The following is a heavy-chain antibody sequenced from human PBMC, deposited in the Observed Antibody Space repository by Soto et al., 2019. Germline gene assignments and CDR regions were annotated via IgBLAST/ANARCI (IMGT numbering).Heavy chain of an antibody. V-gene: IGHV5-51*01. CDR2: IYPGDSDT. Sequence: GESLKISCKGSGYSFTSYWIGWVRQMPGKGLEWMGIIYPGDSDTRYSPSFQGQVTISADKSISTAYLQWSSLKASDTAMYYCARLFGGSYSRYYYGMDVWGQGTTVTVSS. J-gene: IGHJ6*02. D-gene: IGHD1-26*01. CDR1: GYSFTSYW. CDR3: ARLFGGSYSRYYYGMDV.